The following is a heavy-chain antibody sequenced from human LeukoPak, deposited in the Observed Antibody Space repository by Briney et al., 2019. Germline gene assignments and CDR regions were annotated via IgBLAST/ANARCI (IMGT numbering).Heavy chain of an antibody. D-gene: IGHD3-3*01. CDR3: ARENRGIFGVVGDY. J-gene: IGHJ4*02. Sequence: PGGSLRLSCAASGFTFSSYSMNWVRQAPGKGLEWVSPISSSSSYIYYADSVKGRFTISRDNAKNSLYLQMNSLRAEDTAVYHCARENRGIFGVVGDYWGQGTLVTVSS. V-gene: IGHV3-21*01. CDR1: GFTFSSYS. CDR2: ISSSSSYI.